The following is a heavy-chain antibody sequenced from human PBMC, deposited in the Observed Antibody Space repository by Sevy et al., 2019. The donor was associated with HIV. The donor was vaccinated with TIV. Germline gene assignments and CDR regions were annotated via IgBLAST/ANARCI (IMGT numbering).Heavy chain of an antibody. J-gene: IGHJ3*02. CDR1: GGSFSGYY. CDR2: INHSGST. V-gene: IGHV4-34*01. D-gene: IGHD2-2*01. Sequence: SETLSLTCAVYGGSFSGYYWSWIRQPPGKGLEWIGEINHSGSTNYNPSLKSRVTISVDTSKNQFSLKLSSVTAADTAGYYSARKKYCSSTSCEGHAFDIWGQGTMVTVSS. CDR3: ARKKYCSSTSCEGHAFDI.